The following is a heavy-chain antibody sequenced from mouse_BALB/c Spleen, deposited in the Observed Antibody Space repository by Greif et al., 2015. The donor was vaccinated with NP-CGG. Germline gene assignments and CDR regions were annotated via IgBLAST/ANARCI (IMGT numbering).Heavy chain of an antibody. V-gene: IGHV1-7*01. CDR3: ASYYGSSYFDY. Sequence: VKLVESGAELAKPGASVKMSCKASGYTFTSYWMHWVKQRPGQGLEWIGYINPSTGYTEYNQKFKDKATLTADKSSSTAYTQLSSLTSEDSAVYYCASYYGSSYFDYWGQGTTLTVSS. CDR2: INPSTGYT. CDR1: GYTFTSYW. J-gene: IGHJ2*01. D-gene: IGHD1-1*01.